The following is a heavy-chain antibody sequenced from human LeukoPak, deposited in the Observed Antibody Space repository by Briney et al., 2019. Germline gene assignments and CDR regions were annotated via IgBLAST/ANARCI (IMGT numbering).Heavy chain of an antibody. V-gene: IGHV3-11*03. CDR1: GFTFSDYY. CDR2: INNDDVYT. J-gene: IGHJ4*02. Sequence: GGSLRLSCAASGFTFSDYYMSWIRQAPGKGLEWISYINNDDVYTNYADSVKGRFTISRDNAKNSLYLQMNSLRADDPAVYYCARGTAAAPLDYWGQGTLVTVSS. CDR3: ARGTAAAPLDY. D-gene: IGHD6-13*01.